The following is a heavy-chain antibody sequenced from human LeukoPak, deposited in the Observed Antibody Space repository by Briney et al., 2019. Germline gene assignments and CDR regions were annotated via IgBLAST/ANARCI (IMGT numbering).Heavy chain of an antibody. D-gene: IGHD2-2*01. CDR3: ARYCSSTSCYVSFDY. J-gene: IGHJ4*02. V-gene: IGHV4-39*07. Sequence: SETLSLTCTVSGGSISSSSYYWGWIRQPPGKGLEWIGNIYYSGTTYYNPSLKSRVTISVDTSKNQFSLKLSSVTAADTAVYYCARYCSSTSCYVSFDYWGQGTLVTVSS. CDR2: IYYSGTT. CDR1: GGSISSSSYY.